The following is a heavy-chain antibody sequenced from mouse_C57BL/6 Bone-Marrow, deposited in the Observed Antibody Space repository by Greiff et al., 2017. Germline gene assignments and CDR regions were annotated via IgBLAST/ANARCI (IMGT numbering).Heavy chain of an antibody. D-gene: IGHD1-1*01. J-gene: IGHJ3*01. V-gene: IGHV1-69*01. CDR2: IDPSDSYT. CDR1: GYTFTSYW. Sequence: QVQLQQPGAELVMPGASVKLSCKASGYTFTSYWMHWVKQRPGQGLEWIGEIDPSDSYTNYNQKFKGKSTLTVDKSSSTAYMQRSSLTSEDSAVYYGAREGLLRAWFAYWGQGTLVTVSA. CDR3: AREGLLRAWFAY.